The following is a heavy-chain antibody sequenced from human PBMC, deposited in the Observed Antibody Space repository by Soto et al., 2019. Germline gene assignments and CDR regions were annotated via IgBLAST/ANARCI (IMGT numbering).Heavy chain of an antibody. CDR2: INPNSGGT. Sequence: ASVKVSCKASGYTFTGYYMHWVRQAPGQGLEWMGWINPNSGGTNYAQKFQGWVTMTRDTSISTAYMELSRLRSDDTAVYYCARDRHYYDSSGYQGFDYWGQGTLVTVSS. D-gene: IGHD3-22*01. J-gene: IGHJ4*02. CDR1: GYTFTGYY. CDR3: ARDRHYYDSSGYQGFDY. V-gene: IGHV1-2*04.